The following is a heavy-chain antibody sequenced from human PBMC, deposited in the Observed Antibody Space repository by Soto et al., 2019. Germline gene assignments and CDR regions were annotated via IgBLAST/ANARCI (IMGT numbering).Heavy chain of an antibody. CDR3: ARDKDRQQLGGNYYYGMDV. J-gene: IGHJ6*02. CDR2: IMPIFPTP. V-gene: IGHV1-69*12. Sequence: QVQLVQSGAEVKKPGSSVTVSCKASGGTFGNSAISWVRQAPGQGLEWMGGIMPIFPTPDYAQKFQGRVTITEDESTSTAYMELTSLRSEDTAVYYCARDKDRQQLGGNYYYGMDVWGQGTTVTV. D-gene: IGHD1-1*01. CDR1: GGTFGNSA.